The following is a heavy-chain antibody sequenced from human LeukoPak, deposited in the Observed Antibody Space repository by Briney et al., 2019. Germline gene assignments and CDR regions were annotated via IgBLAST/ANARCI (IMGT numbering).Heavy chain of an antibody. CDR2: ISYDGSNK. CDR1: GFTFSSYG. J-gene: IGHJ4*02. CDR3: ARPLWFGELSLGY. D-gene: IGHD3-10*01. V-gene: IGHV3-30-3*01. Sequence: GGSLRLSCAASGFTFSSYGMHWVRQAPGKGLEWVAVISYDGSNKYYADSVKGRFTISRDNSKNTLYLQMNSLRAEDTAVYYCARPLWFGELSLGYWGQGTLVTVSS.